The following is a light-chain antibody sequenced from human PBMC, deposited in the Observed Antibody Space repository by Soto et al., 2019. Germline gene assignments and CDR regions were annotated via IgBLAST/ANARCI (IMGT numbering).Light chain of an antibody. CDR2: GAS. CDR1: QSVSSSY. Sequence: EIVLTQSPGTLSLSPGERATLSCRASQSVSSSYLAWYQQKPGQAPRLLIYGASSRATGIPDRFSGSGSGTDCTLTISRQENEDFAVYYCQQYCSSPFTFGGGTKVEIK. J-gene: IGKJ4*01. V-gene: IGKV3-20*01. CDR3: QQYCSSPFT.